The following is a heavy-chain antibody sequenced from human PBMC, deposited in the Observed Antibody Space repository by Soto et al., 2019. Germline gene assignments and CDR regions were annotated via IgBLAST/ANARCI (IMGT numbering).Heavy chain of an antibody. CDR3: GRVVEGATRHTDLDS. Sequence: SETLSLTCTVSGVSIHNSHSFWGWIRQPPGKGLEFIGTVYYSGGAHYNSSLKSRVTISVDAANNQVSLRMRSLTAADTAVYYCGRVVEGATRHTDLDSWGQGTLVTVS. CDR1: GVSIHNSHSF. J-gene: IGHJ5*01. CDR2: VYYSGGA. V-gene: IGHV4-39*01. D-gene: IGHD3-3*01.